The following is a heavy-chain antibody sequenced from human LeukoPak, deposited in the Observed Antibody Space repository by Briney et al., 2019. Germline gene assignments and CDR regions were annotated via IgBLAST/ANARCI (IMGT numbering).Heavy chain of an antibody. J-gene: IGHJ6*02. D-gene: IGHD1-7*01. Sequence: SETLSLTCAVSGGSISSGGYSWSWIRQPPGKGLEWIGYIYHSGSTYYNPCLKSRVTISVDRSKNQCSLKLSSVTAADTAVYYCARDMDWNYVGYYYGMDVWGQGTTVTVSS. CDR1: GGSISSGGYS. CDR3: ARDMDWNYVGYYYGMDV. V-gene: IGHV4-30-2*01. CDR2: IYHSGST.